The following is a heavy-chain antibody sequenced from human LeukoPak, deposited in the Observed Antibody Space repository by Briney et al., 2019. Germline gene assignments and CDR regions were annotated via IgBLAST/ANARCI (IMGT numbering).Heavy chain of an antibody. Sequence: PGGSLRLSCAASGFTISSFAMSWVRQAPGKGLEWVSTIGSGGYTYYADSVKGRFTISRDNSVNTLYLQMNSLRGEDTAVYFCAKPLQDVIRPAFHCWGQGTLVTVSS. CDR2: IGSGGYT. V-gene: IGHV3-23*01. CDR3: AKPLQDVIRPAFHC. J-gene: IGHJ4*02. D-gene: IGHD2/OR15-2a*01. CDR1: GFTISSFA.